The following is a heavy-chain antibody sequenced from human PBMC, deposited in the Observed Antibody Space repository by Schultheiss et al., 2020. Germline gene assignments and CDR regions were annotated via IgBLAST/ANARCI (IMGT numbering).Heavy chain of an antibody. Sequence: SETLSLTCAVSGYSISSGYYWGWIRQPPGKGLEWIGYIYYSGSTNYNPSLKSRVTISVDTSKNQFSLKLSSVTAADTAVYYCARGRGYSSSHFDYWGQGTLVTVSS. J-gene: IGHJ4*02. CDR1: GYSISSGYY. CDR3: ARGRGYSSSHFDY. CDR2: IYYSGST. D-gene: IGHD6-13*01. V-gene: IGHV4-38-2*01.